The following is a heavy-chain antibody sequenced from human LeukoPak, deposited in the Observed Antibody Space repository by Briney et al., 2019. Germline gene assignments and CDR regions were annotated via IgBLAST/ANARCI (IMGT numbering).Heavy chain of an antibody. CDR1: GGTLSSYA. J-gene: IGHJ4*02. Sequence: SVKVSCKASGGTLSSYAISWVRQAPGQGLEWMGGIIPIFGTANYAQKFQGRVTITTDESTSTAYMELSSLRSEDTAVYYCARDSSSYRYYFDYWGQGTLVTVSS. D-gene: IGHD6-13*01. CDR2: IIPIFGTA. V-gene: IGHV1-69*05. CDR3: ARDSSSYRYYFDY.